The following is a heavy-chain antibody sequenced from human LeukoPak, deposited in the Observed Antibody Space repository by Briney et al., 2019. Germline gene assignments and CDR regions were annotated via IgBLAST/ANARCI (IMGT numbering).Heavy chain of an antibody. J-gene: IGHJ4*02. CDR3: TKSDCSSTSCHTSDY. Sequence: GGSLRLSCAASGFTFHDYAMHWVRQGPEKGLEWVSGTSWNGGVIGYADSVMGRFTVSRDNAKNSLFLQMNSLRPEDTALYYCTKSDCSSTSCHTSDYGGQGTLVTVSS. CDR2: TSWNGGVI. CDR1: GFTFHDYA. V-gene: IGHV3-9*01. D-gene: IGHD2-2*02.